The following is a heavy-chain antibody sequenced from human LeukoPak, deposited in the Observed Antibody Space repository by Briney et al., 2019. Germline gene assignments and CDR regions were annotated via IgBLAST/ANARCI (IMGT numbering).Heavy chain of an antibody. CDR2: IYYSGST. Sequence: SETLSLTCTVSGGSISSSSYYWGWIRQPPGKGLEWIGSIYYSGSTYYNPSLKSRVTISVDTSKNQFSLKLSSVTAADTAVYYCARRRGIAARPRGTNFDYWGQGTLVTVSS. J-gene: IGHJ4*02. CDR1: GGSISSSSYY. D-gene: IGHD6-6*01. V-gene: IGHV4-39*01. CDR3: ARRRGIAARPRGTNFDY.